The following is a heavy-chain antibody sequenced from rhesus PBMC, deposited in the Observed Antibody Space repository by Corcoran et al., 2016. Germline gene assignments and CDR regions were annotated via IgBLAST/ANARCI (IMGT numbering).Heavy chain of an antibody. D-gene: IGHD2-2*01. CDR3: AREDYCTSTTCFDAFDF. CDR2: IGGSSGST. Sequence: QVQLQESGPGLVKPSETLSLTCAVSGYSISSGYGWSWIRQPPGKGLEGIGYIGGSSGSTNYNPSLKSRVTISRDTSKNQFSLKLSSVTAADTAVYYCAREDYCTSTTCFDAFDFWGQGLRVTVSS. CDR1: GYSISSGYG. J-gene: IGHJ3*01. V-gene: IGHV4-127*01.